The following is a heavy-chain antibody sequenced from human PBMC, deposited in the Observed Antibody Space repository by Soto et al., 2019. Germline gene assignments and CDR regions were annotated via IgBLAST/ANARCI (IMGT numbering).Heavy chain of an antibody. V-gene: IGHV2-5*02. D-gene: IGHD4-17*01. CDR1: GFSLSTSGVG. Sequence: VSGPTLVNPTQTLTLTCTFSGFSLSTSGVGVGWIRQPPGKALECLALIYWDDDKRYSASLKSRLTITKDTSKDQVVLTVSDLDPTDTATHYCEQRVIRTVGGLVNTTAIYFDFCGQGTPVTVSS. J-gene: IGHJ4*02. CDR3: EQRVIRTVGGLVNTTAIYFDF. CDR2: IYWDDDK.